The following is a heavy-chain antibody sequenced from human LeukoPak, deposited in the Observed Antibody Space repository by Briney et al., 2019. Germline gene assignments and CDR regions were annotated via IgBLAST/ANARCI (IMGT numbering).Heavy chain of an antibody. V-gene: IGHV3-21*01. D-gene: IGHD5-12*01. Sequence: PGGSLRLSCAASGFTFSSYSMNWVRQAPGKGLEWVSSISSSSSYIYYAASVKGRFTISRDNAKNSLYLQMSSLSAEATAVYYCARDRQRDRYSGYDHYRKEDIDSWGQGTLVTASS. J-gene: IGHJ4*02. CDR2: ISSSSSYI. CDR3: ARDRQRDRYSGYDHYRKEDIDS. CDR1: GFTFSSYS.